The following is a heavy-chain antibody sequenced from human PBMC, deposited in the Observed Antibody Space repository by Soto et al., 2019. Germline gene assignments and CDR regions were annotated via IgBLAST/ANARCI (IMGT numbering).Heavy chain of an antibody. Sequence: SETLSLTCTVSGGSISIGVYYLAWIRQPPGKGLEWIGYFSNSGRTYYSPSLKSRVTISVETSKNQLSLELTSVTAADTAVYYCARESGAELYYFDYWGLGTMVTVSS. J-gene: IGHJ4*02. CDR1: GGSISIGVYY. V-gene: IGHV4-30-4*01. CDR3: ARESGAELYYFDY. D-gene: IGHD6-25*01. CDR2: FSNSGRT.